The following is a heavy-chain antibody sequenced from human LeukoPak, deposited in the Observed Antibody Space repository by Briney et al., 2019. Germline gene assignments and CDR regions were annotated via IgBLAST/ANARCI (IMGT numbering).Heavy chain of an antibody. CDR2: SYYSGST. D-gene: IGHD4-17*01. J-gene: IGHJ5*01. V-gene: IGHV4-59*11. Sequence: PLETLSLTCTVSGGSISYQYWAWIRQPPGKRLEWIGYSYYSGSTTYSPSLKSRVTLSVDTSDNLFSLELRSVSAADTAAYYCARGRGDYKSPNWFDSWGQGILVTVSS. CDR3: ARGRGDYKSPNWFDS. CDR1: GGSISYQY.